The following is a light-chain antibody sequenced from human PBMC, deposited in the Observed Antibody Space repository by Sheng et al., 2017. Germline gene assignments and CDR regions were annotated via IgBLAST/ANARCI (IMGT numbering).Light chain of an antibody. J-gene: IGKJ3*01. CDR3: QQYDNLPLT. CDR1: QDISNY. Sequence: DIQMTQSPSSLSASVGDRVTITCQASQDISNYLNWYQQKPGKAPKLLIYDASNLETGVPSRFSGSGSGTDFTFTISSLQPEDIATYYCQQYDNLPLTFGPRDRNRXSN. CDR2: DAS. V-gene: IGKV1-33*01.